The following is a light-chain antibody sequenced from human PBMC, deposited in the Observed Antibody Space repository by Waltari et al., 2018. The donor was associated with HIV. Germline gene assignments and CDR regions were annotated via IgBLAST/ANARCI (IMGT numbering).Light chain of an antibody. V-gene: IGKV3-20*01. CDR3: QQYGTSVT. CDR1: QSVAGNH. J-gene: IGKJ5*01. CDR2: DTY. Sequence: EIVLTQSPGTLSLSSGESVTLSCRASQSVAGNHLALYQQRTGQAPRLLIYDTYRRATGIPDRFSGSGSGTDFTLTIGSLEPEDFAVYYCQQYGTSVTFGQGTRLEIK.